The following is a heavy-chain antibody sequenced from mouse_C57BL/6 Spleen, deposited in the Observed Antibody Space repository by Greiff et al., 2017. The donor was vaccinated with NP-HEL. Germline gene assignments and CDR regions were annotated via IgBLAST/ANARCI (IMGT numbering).Heavy chain of an antibody. D-gene: IGHD1-1*01. Sequence: QVQLKQPGTELVKPGASVKLSCKASGYTFTSYWMHWVKQRPGQGLEWIGNINPSNGGTNYNEKFKSKATLTVDRSSGTAYMQLSSLISEDSAVYYCARFFNLYYGSSWYFDVWGTGTTVTVSS. CDR1: GYTFTSYW. V-gene: IGHV1-53*01. CDR3: ARFFNLYYGSSWYFDV. CDR2: INPSNGGT. J-gene: IGHJ1*03.